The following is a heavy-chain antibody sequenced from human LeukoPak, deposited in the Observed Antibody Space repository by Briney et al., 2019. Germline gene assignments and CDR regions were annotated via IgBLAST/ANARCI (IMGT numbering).Heavy chain of an antibody. CDR3: AKGGEGGYDFSIVY. V-gene: IGHV3-30*18. D-gene: IGHD5-12*01. Sequence: GASLRPSRAASAFTFSSYGMHSVRQAPGNGLEWAADISYEGSNKYYADSVKGPFTVSRENSKNTLYLQMNSLRAEDTAVYYCAKGGEGGYDFSIVYWGQGTLVTVSS. J-gene: IGHJ4*02. CDR1: AFTFSSYG. CDR2: ISYEGSNK.